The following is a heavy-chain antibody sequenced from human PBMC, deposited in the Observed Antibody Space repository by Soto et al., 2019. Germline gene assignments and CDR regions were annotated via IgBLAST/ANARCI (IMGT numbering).Heavy chain of an antibody. CDR1: GFSFSNSG. CDR3: AKNGLSNSPSAIDS. CDR2: ISGNGRNT. Sequence: GGSLRLSCVTSGFSFSNSGMSWVRQAPGKGLDWVSGISGNGRNTYYTDSVKGRFLVSRDNSGNTLFLQMNSLRAEDTAIYFCAKNGLSNSPSAIDSWGQGTLVTVSS. J-gene: IGHJ4*02. V-gene: IGHV3-23*01. D-gene: IGHD1-1*01.